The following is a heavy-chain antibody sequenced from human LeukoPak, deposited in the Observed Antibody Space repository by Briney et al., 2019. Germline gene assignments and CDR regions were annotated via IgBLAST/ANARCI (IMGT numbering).Heavy chain of an antibody. CDR1: GDSVSSNSAA. J-gene: IGHJ3*02. Sequence: SQTLSLTCAISGDSVSSNSAAWNWIRQSPSRGLEWLGRTYYRSKWYNDYAVSVKSRITINPDTSKNQFSLQLNSVTPEDTAVYYCAREQGDSSGYYFDDDAFDIWGQGTMVTVSS. CDR2: TYYRSKWYN. CDR3: AREQGDSSGYYFDDDAFDI. D-gene: IGHD3-22*01. V-gene: IGHV6-1*01.